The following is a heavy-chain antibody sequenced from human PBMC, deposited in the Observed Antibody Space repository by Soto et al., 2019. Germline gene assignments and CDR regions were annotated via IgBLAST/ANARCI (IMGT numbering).Heavy chain of an antibody. Sequence: GPLILSCLSSEFSFSSYSMNWCHAAQGRGLEWVSGISSGVFAIYYADAVKGRFTSARDNVKNSLYLRMDSLRVEDTAVYYCARDLDSGCPKLGYWGQGTQVTVSS. CDR2: ISSGVFAI. CDR3: ARDLDSGCPKLGY. V-gene: IGHV3-48*01. J-gene: IGHJ4*02. CDR1: EFSFSSYS. D-gene: IGHD5-12*01.